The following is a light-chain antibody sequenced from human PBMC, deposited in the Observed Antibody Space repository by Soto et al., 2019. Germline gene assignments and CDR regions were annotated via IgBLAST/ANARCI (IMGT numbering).Light chain of an antibody. V-gene: IGLV2-14*01. J-gene: IGLJ1*01. CDR2: EVS. Sequence: QSALAQPASVSGSPGQSITISCTGTSSDVGVYNYVSWYQQHPGKAPKLMIYEVSNRPSGVSNRFSGSKSGNTASLTISGLQAEDEADYYCSSYTSSSTFYVFGTGTKVT. CDR3: SSYTSSSTFYV. CDR1: SSDVGVYNY.